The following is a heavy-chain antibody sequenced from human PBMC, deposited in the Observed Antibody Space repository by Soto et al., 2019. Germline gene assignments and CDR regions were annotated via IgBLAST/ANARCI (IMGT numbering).Heavy chain of an antibody. D-gene: IGHD3-10*01. CDR2: IHHSGST. J-gene: IGHJ1*01. CDR3: VRGVLS. CDR1: GGSISSGCYY. V-gene: IGHV4-31*03. Sequence: QVQLQESGPGLVKASQTLSLTCNVSGGSISSGCYYWTWIRQHPGNVLEWIGNIHHSGSTFYNPSLKSRVSLSVDTSKYQFYLKLSSVTAENTAMYFCVRGVLSWGQGTLVTVSS.